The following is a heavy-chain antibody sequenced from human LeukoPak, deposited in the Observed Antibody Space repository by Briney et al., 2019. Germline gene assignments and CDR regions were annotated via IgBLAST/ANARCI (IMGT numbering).Heavy chain of an antibody. V-gene: IGHV1-69*04. Sequence: SVKVSCKASGGTFSSYAISWVRQAPGQGLEWMGRIIPILGIANYAQKFQGRVTITAAKSTSTAYMELSSLRSEDTAVCYCARYTAPRAYYYYGMDVWGQGTTVTVSS. CDR3: ARYTAPRAYYYYGMDV. CDR1: GGTFSSYA. CDR2: IIPILGIA. J-gene: IGHJ6*02.